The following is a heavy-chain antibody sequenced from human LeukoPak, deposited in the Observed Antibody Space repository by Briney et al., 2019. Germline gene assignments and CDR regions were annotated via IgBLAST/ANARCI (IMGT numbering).Heavy chain of an antibody. CDR1: GYTFTGYD. V-gene: IGHV1-2*06. CDR3: ARGFGVLWFGELLPYNWFDP. D-gene: IGHD3-10*01. J-gene: IGHJ5*02. CDR2: INPNSGGT. Sequence: GASVKVSCKASGYTFTGYDMHWVRQAPGQGLEWMGRINPNSGGTNYAQKFQGRVTMTRDTSISTAYMELSRLRSDDTAVYYCARGFGVLWFGELLPYNWFDPWGQGTLVTVSS.